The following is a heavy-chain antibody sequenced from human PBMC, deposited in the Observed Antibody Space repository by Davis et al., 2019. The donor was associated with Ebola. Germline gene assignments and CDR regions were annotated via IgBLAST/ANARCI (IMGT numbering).Heavy chain of an antibody. V-gene: IGHV3-48*02. D-gene: IGHD2-15*01. CDR3: ARERYCSGGACLFDS. CDR1: GFTVSSNY. J-gene: IGHJ4*02. Sequence: GGSLRLSCAASGFTVSSNYMSWVRQPPGKGLEWVSYIGKRSSTIYYADSVKGRFTVSRDNAKNSLYLQMHSLRDEDTAVYYCARERYCSGGACLFDSWGQGTLVTVSS. CDR2: IGKRSSTI.